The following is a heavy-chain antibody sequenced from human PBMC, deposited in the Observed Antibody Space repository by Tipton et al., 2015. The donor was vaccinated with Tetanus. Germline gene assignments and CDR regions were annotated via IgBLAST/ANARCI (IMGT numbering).Heavy chain of an antibody. D-gene: IGHD2-2*01. J-gene: IGHJ4*02. V-gene: IGHV4-59*12. Sequence: GLVKPSETLSLTCTVSGGSMSTYYWSWIRQPPGKGLEWIGYVYYTGSTDYNPSLKSRVTISVDTSKQQFSLSLTSATAADTAVYYCARGWSECSSWSCSPFDSWGQGTLVTVSS. CDR1: GGSMSTYY. CDR3: ARGWSECSSWSCSPFDS. CDR2: VYYTGST.